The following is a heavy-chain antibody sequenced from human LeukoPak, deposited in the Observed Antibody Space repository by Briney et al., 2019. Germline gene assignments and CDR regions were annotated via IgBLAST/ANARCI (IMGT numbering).Heavy chain of an antibody. CDR3: AKDGDYYDSSGYPDY. D-gene: IGHD3-22*01. CDR2: IRYDGSNK. J-gene: IGHJ4*02. V-gene: IGHV3-30*02. CDR1: GFTFSDSY. Sequence: GGSLRLSCAASGFTFSDSYMTWIRQAPGKGLEWVAFIRYDGSNKYYADSVKGRFTISRDNSKNTLYLQMNSLRAEDTAVYYCAKDGDYYDSSGYPDYWGQGTLVTVSS.